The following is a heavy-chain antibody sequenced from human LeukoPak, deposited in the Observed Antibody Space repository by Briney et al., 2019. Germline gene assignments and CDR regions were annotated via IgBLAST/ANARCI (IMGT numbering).Heavy chain of an antibody. V-gene: IGHV1-2*02. CDR2: INPNSGGT. Sequence: ASVKVSCKASGYTFTGYYMHWVRQAPGQGLEWMGWINPNSGGTNYAQKFQGRVTMTRDTSISTAYMELSRLRSDDTAVYYCARERAARRPEYNWFDPWGRGTLVTVSS. J-gene: IGHJ5*02. CDR3: ARERAARRPEYNWFDP. D-gene: IGHD6-6*01. CDR1: GYTFTGYY.